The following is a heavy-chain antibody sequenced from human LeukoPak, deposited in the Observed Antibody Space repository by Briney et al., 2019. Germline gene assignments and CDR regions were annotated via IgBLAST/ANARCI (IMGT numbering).Heavy chain of an antibody. D-gene: IGHD3-9*01. J-gene: IGHJ4*02. Sequence: ASVKVSCTASRGTFSRYAIRWVRQAPGQGLEWMGGIIPIFGTANYAQKFQGRVTITADESTSTAYMELSSLRSEDTAVCYCARQGPDILTGYHQPIFDYWGQGTLVTVSS. V-gene: IGHV1-69*13. CDR3: ARQGPDILTGYHQPIFDY. CDR2: IIPIFGTA. CDR1: RGTFSRYA.